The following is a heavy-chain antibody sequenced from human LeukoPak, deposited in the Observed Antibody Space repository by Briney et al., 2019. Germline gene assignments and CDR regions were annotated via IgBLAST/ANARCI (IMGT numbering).Heavy chain of an antibody. J-gene: IGHJ4*02. V-gene: IGHV4-34*01. CDR1: GGSFSGYY. Sequence: PSETLSLTCAVYGGSFSGYYWSWIRQPPGKGLEWIGEINHSGGTNYNPSLKSRVTISVDTSKNQFSLKLSSVTAADTAVYYCARRRRAGYYGSGSYGGWGQGTLVTVSS. D-gene: IGHD3-10*01. CDR3: ARRRRAGYYGSGSYGG. CDR2: INHSGGT.